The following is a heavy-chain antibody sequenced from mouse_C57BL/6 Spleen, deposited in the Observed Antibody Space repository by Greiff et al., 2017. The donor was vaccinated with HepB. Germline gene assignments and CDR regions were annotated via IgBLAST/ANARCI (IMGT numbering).Heavy chain of an antibody. CDR2: ISDGGSYT. V-gene: IGHV5-4*01. D-gene: IGHD2-5*01. J-gene: IGHJ4*01. CDR3: ARDLSNYFYAMDY. Sequence: EVKLMESGGGLVKPGGSLKLSCAASGFTFSSYAMSWVRQTPEKRLEWVATISDGGSYTYYPDNVKGRFTISRDNAKNNLYLQMSHLKSEDTAMYYCARDLSNYFYAMDYWGQGTSVTVSS. CDR1: GFTFSSYA.